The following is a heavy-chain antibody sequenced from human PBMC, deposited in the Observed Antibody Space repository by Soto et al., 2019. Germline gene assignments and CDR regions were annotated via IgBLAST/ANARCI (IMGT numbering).Heavy chain of an antibody. Sequence: ASVKVSCKASGYTFTSYGISWVRQAPGQGLEWMGWISAYNGNTNYAQKLQGRVTMTTDTSTSTAYMELRSLRSDDTAVYYCARSPGLHLWFGSDHAFDIWGQGTMVTVSS. J-gene: IGHJ3*02. CDR3: ARSPGLHLWFGSDHAFDI. CDR2: ISAYNGNT. D-gene: IGHD3-10*01. CDR1: GYTFTSYG. V-gene: IGHV1-18*01.